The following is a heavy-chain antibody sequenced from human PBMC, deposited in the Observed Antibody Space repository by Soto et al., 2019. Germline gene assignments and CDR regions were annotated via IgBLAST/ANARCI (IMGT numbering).Heavy chain of an antibody. J-gene: IGHJ6*03. CDR3: ATSSSSRVYYYYYMDV. CDR1: GRSFSGYY. V-gene: IGHV4-34*01. D-gene: IGHD6-6*01. Sequence: PSETLSLTCAVYGRSFSGYYWILIRQPPGKGLEWIGEIDHSGGTNYNPSLKSRVTISVDTSKNQFSLKLSSVTAADTAVYYCATSSSSRVYYYYYMDVWGKGTTVTVSS. CDR2: IDHSGGT.